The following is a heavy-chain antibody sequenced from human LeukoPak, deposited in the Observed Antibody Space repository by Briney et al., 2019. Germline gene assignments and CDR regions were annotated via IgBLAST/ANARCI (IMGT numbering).Heavy chain of an antibody. CDR1: GFTFSSYA. V-gene: IGHV3-23*01. CDR3: AKDQGDDILTGLDY. J-gene: IGHJ4*02. Sequence: PGGSLRLSCAASGFTFSSYAMSWVRQAPGKGLEWVSAISGSGGSTYYADSVKGRFTISRDNSKNTLYLQMNSLRAGDTAVYYCAKDQGDDILTGLDYWGQGTLVTVSS. CDR2: ISGSGGST. D-gene: IGHD3-9*01.